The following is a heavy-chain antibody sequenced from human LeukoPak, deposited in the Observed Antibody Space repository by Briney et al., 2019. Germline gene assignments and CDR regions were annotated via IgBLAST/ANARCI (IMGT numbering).Heavy chain of an antibody. D-gene: IGHD6-19*01. CDR1: GYSFTSYW. CDR2: IFPGDSDT. J-gene: IGHJ4*02. V-gene: IGHV5-51*01. CDR3: ARHDPPGSGWYLPFDY. Sequence: GESLKISCKGSGYSFTSYWVAWVRQMPGKGLEWMGIIFPGDSDTRYSPSFQGQVTISVDKSISTAYLQWNSLKASDTAIYYCARHDPPGSGWYLPFDYWGQGTLVTVPS.